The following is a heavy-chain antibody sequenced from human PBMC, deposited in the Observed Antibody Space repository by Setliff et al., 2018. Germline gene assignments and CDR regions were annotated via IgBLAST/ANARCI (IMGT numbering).Heavy chain of an antibody. D-gene: IGHD2-21*01. Sequence: GSLRLSCAASGFSFRDSWMSWVRQAPGKGLEWVANINHDGIEKYYVDSVKGRFTISRDNAKNSLYLQMNSLRAEDTAVYYCAKDLLRGVVGVVVAVPTVIDIPNPLQSLPWG. CDR3: AKDLLRGVVGVVVAVPTVIDIPNPLQSLP. CDR1: GFSFRDSW. V-gene: IGHV3-7*01. J-gene: IGHJ5*02. CDR2: INHDGIEK.